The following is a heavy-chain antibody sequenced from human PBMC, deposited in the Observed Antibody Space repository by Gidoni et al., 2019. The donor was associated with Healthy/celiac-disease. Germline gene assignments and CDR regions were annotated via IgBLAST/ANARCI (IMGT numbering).Heavy chain of an antibody. V-gene: IGHV4-31*03. CDR2: IYYSGST. D-gene: IGHD2-2*02. Sequence: QVQLQESGPGLVKPSQTLSHTCTVSGGSLSRGGYYWRWIRKHTGKGLEWIGYIYYSGSTYYNPSLKSRVTISVDTSKNQFSLKLSSVTAADTAVYYCARAILGYCSSTSCYNLVDYYYYYGMDVWGQGTTVTVSS. J-gene: IGHJ6*02. CDR3: ARAILGYCSSTSCYNLVDYYYYYGMDV. CDR1: GGSLSRGGYY.